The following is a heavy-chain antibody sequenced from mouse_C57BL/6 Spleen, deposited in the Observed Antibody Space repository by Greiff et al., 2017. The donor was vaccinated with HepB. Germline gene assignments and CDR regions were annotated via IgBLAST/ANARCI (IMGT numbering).Heavy chain of an antibody. J-gene: IGHJ1*03. V-gene: IGHV1-72*01. Sequence: VQLQQPGAELVKPGASVKLSCKASGYTFTSYWMHWVKQRPGRGLEWIGRIDPNSGGTKYNEKFKSKATLTVDKPSITAYMQLSSLTSEDSAVYYCARSNYGSSYGYWYFDVWGTGTTVTVSS. CDR2: IDPNSGGT. CDR3: ARSNYGSSYGYWYFDV. D-gene: IGHD1-1*01. CDR1: GYTFTSYW.